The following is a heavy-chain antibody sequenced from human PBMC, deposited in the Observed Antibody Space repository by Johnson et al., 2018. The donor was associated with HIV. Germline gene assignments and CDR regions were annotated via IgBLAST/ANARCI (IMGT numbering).Heavy chain of an antibody. CDR3: AKGSGSGWLRDAFDI. J-gene: IGHJ3*02. CDR1: GFTFSNYW. V-gene: IGHV3-74*01. CDR2: IKTDGSST. Sequence: VQLVESGGGLVQPGGSLRLSCAASGFTFSNYWMEWVRQAPGKGLVWVSRIKTDGSSTSDAESVKGRFTISRDNSKNTLYLHMNSLRAEDTAVYYCAKGSGSGWLRDAFDIWGQGTMVTVSS. D-gene: IGHD6-19*01.